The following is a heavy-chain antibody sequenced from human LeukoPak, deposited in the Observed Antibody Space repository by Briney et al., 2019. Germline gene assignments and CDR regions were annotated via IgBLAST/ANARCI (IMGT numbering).Heavy chain of an antibody. Sequence: GGSLRLSCAASGFTFSSYAMSWVRQAPGKGLEWVSAISGSGGSTYYADSVKGRFTISRDNSKNTLYLQMNSLRAEDTAVYYCAKDELEYSSSSSFDYWGQGTLVTVSS. J-gene: IGHJ4*02. CDR2: ISGSGGST. CDR1: GFTFSSYA. D-gene: IGHD6-6*01. CDR3: AKDELEYSSSSSFDY. V-gene: IGHV3-23*01.